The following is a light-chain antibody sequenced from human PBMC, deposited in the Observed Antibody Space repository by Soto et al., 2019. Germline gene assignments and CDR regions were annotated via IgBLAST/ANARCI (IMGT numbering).Light chain of an antibody. CDR2: KSS. CDR3: QQYNSYPWT. J-gene: IGKJ1*01. Sequence: DIQMTQSPSTLSASVGDRVTITCRASQRISSWLAWYQQKPGKAPKLLIYKSSSLESGVPSRFSGSGSGTEFTLTICSLQTDDFATYDCQQYNSYPWTFGQGTKVEIK. V-gene: IGKV1-5*03. CDR1: QRISSW.